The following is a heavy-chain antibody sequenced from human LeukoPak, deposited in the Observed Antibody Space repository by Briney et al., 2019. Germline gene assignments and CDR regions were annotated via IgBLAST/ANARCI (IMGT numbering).Heavy chain of an antibody. V-gene: IGHV3-48*04. D-gene: IGHD3-3*01. Sequence: PGGSLRLSCAASGFTFSSYSMKWVRQAPGKGLEWVSYISSSGTTIYYADSVKGRFTISRDNAKNSLYLQMNSLGAEDTALYYCGRAYDFSRHWGQGTLVTVSS. CDR2: ISSSGTTI. CDR1: GFTFSSYS. J-gene: IGHJ4*02. CDR3: GRAYDFSRH.